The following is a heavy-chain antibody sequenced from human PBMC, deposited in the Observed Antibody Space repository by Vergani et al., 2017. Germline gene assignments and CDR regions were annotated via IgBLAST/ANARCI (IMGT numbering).Heavy chain of an antibody. J-gene: IGHJ3*02. CDR3: ASSDIVVVPAAGAFDI. V-gene: IGHV3-48*01. D-gene: IGHD2-2*01. CDR2: ISSSSSTI. CDR1: GFTFSSYS. Sequence: EVLLVESGGDLVQPGGSLRLSCAASGFTFSSYSMNWVRQAPGKGLEWVSYISSSSSTIYYADSVKGRFTISRDNAKNSLYLQMNSLRAEDTAVYYCASSDIVVVPAAGAFDIWGQGTMVTVSS.